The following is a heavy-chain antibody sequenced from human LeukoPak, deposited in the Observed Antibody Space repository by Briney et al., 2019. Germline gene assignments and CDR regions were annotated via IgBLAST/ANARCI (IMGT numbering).Heavy chain of an antibody. D-gene: IGHD3-9*01. CDR2: MNPNSGNT. J-gene: IGHJ4*02. Sequence: ASVKVSCKASGYTFTSYDINWVRQATGQGLEWMGWMNPNSGNTGYAQKFQGRVTTTRNTSISTAYMELSSLRSEDTAVYYCARYDILTGSYDYWGQGTLVTVSS. V-gene: IGHV1-8*01. CDR3: ARYDILTGSYDY. CDR1: GYTFTSYD.